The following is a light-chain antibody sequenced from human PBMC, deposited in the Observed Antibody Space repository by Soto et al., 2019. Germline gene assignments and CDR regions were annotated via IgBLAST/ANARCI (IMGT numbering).Light chain of an antibody. J-gene: IGKJ1*01. CDR1: QTVSSNY. CDR3: QQYGGSPTWT. CDR2: GAS. V-gene: IGKV3-20*01. Sequence: DSVLMQSPGTLSLSPGERATLSCRASQTVSSNYLAWYQQRPGQAPRLLIYGASTRATGIPDRFSGSGSGTDFTLTISRLEPEDFAVYYCQQYGGSPTWTFGQGTKVEIK.